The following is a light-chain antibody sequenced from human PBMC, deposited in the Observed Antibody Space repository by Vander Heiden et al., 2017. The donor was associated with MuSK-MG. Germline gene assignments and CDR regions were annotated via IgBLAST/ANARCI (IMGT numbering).Light chain of an antibody. CDR2: QGS. J-gene: IGKJ1*01. V-gene: IGKV2D-29*01. CDR1: QSLLHRDGKAY. CDR3: RQRVQHPWT. Sequence: DTVVTRTPLSLSCTPGQPAPISCKSSQSLLHRDGKAYCYWYLQKPGWPPPLLIYQGSNRGSAVPDRFSGQGPASPFTLKISRVKGEAVRVNFCRQRVQHPWTFGQGTRVXIK.